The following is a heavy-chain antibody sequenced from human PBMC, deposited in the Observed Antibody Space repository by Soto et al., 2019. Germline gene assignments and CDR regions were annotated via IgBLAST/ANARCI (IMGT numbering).Heavy chain of an antibody. CDR1: GFSFSDFS. V-gene: IGHV3-48*02. CDR2: IRSSTTV. D-gene: IGHD6-13*01. Sequence: DVQLAESGGGLVQPGGSLRLSCAASGFSFSDFSMNWVRQAPGKGLEWISYIRSSTTVSYADSVKGRFTISRDNAKNSLFLQMNSLRDEDTAVYYFARDLSWAFAHWGQGALVTVSS. J-gene: IGHJ4*02. CDR3: ARDLSWAFAH.